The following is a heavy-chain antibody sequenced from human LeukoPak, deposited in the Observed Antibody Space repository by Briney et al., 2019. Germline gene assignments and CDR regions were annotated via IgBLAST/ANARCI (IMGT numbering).Heavy chain of an antibody. CDR1: GFTFSSHA. J-gene: IGHJ4*02. D-gene: IGHD1-26*01. V-gene: IGHV3-23*01. Sequence: GGSLKLSCAVSGFTFSSHAMSWVRQAPGKGLEWVSSISGSGGSTYFADFVKGRFNLSRDSSKNSLYLQMNSLRADDTAVYYCAKTDGNYSPPGDSWGQGTLVTVSS. CDR3: AKTDGNYSPPGDS. CDR2: ISGSGGST.